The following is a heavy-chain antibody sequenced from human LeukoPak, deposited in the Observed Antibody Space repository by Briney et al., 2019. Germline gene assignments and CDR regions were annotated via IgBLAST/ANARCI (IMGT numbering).Heavy chain of an antibody. CDR1: GFTFSSYA. J-gene: IGHJ4*02. CDR3: ARVSGHCSSTSCENDY. Sequence: GGSLRLSXAASGFTFSSYAMHWVRQAPGKGLEYVSAISSNGGSTCYANSVKGRFTISRDNSKNTLYLQMGSLRAEDMAVYYCARVSGHCSSTSCENDYWGQGTLVTVSS. D-gene: IGHD2-2*01. V-gene: IGHV3-64*01. CDR2: ISSNGGST.